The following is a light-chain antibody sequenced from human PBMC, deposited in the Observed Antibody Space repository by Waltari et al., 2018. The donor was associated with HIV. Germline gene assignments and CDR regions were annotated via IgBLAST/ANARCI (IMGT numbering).Light chain of an antibody. CDR1: KAISNAY. J-gene: IGKJ4*01. Sequence: ENVLTQFPDTLSLSPGERATLSCRASKAISNAYFAWYQQKPGQAPTLLIYGTSTRATGVPERFSGSGSGTDFTLTISRLEPEDFAVYYCQKYGRVFGGGTKVEMK. CDR3: QKYGRV. CDR2: GTS. V-gene: IGKV3-20*01.